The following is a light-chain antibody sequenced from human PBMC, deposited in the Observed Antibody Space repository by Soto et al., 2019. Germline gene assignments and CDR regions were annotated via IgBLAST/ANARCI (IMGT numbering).Light chain of an antibody. V-gene: IGLV1-47*02. CDR2: SNN. CDR1: SSNIGSNY. CDR3: AAWDDSLSGPHWV. J-gene: IGLJ3*02. Sequence: QPVLTQPPSASGTPGQRVPISCSGSSSNIGSNYVYWYQQLPGTAPKLLIYSNNQRPSGVPDRFSGSKSGTSASLAISGLRSEDEADYYCAAWDDSLSGPHWVFGGGTKLTVL.